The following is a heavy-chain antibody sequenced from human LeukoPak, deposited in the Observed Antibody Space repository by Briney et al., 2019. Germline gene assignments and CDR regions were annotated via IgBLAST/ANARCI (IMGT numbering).Heavy chain of an antibody. CDR3: ARMGGYSGYATH. V-gene: IGHV4-59*08. Sequence: PSETLSLTCTVSGGSISTCYWSWIRQPPGKGLEWIGYIHYSGTTNYNPSLKNRVTISLDTSKNQFSLNLGSVTAADTAVYFCARMGGYSGYATHWGQGTLVTVSS. D-gene: IGHD5-12*01. CDR2: IHYSGTT. CDR1: GGSISTCY. J-gene: IGHJ4*02.